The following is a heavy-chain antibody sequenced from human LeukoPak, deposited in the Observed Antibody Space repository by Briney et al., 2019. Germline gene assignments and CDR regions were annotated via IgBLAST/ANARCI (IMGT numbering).Heavy chain of an antibody. CDR2: INAGNGNT. Sequence: ASVKVSCKASGYTFTSYAMHWVRQAPGQRLEWTGWINAGNGNTKYSQKLQGRVTITRDTSATTAYMELSSLRSEDTAVYYCARDHSSSWYFDYWGQGTPVTVSS. J-gene: IGHJ4*02. V-gene: IGHV1-3*01. CDR1: GYTFTSYA. CDR3: ARDHSSSWYFDY. D-gene: IGHD6-13*01.